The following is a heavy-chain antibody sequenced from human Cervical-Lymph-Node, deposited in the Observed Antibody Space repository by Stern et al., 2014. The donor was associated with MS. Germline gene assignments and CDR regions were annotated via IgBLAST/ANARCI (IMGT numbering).Heavy chain of an antibody. Sequence: QLVQSGAEVRKPGSSVKVSCKASGATFSTNAISWLRQAPGQGPEWMGAIVPIFGRANYVQKLQGRVTITADESANTAYMELRSLRSEDTAVYYCAREHHGGNFESWGQGTLVTVSS. CDR2: IVPIFGRA. CDR3: AREHHGGNFES. CDR1: GATFSTNA. V-gene: IGHV1-69*01. D-gene: IGHD4-23*01. J-gene: IGHJ4*02.